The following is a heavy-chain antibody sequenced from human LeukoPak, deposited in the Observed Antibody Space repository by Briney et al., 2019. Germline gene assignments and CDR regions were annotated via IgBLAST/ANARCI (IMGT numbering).Heavy chain of an antibody. V-gene: IGHV1-18*01. Sequence: ASVKVSCKASGYTFTSYGISWVRQAPGQGLEWMGWVSAYADDTNYVQKFQGRVTMTTDTSTSTAYMELRSLRSDDTAVYYCSRDCIGCHGFDYWGQGSLVTVSS. CDR3: SRDCIGCHGFDY. J-gene: IGHJ4*02. D-gene: IGHD2-15*01. CDR1: GYTFTSYG. CDR2: VSAYADDT.